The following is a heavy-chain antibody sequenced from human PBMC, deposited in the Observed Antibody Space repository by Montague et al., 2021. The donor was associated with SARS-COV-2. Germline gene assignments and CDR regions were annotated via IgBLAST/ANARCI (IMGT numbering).Heavy chain of an antibody. CDR3: ARLGDGVVPSPILGVGPYYSYYYMDV. J-gene: IGHJ6*03. Sequence: SENLSLTCAVHGGSFSTYSWNWIRQPPGKGLEWIGEIHHGGSTNYNPSLKSRVTISADTSENQFSLKLTSVAAADTAVYYCARLGDGVVPSPILGVGPYYSYYYMDVWGKGTTVTVSS. D-gene: IGHD3-10*01. CDR2: IHHGGST. CDR1: GGSFSTYS. V-gene: IGHV4-34*01.